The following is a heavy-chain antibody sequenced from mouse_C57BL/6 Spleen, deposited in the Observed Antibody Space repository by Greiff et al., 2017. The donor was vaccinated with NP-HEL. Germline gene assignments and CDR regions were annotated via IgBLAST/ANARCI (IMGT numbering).Heavy chain of an antibody. CDR3: ARSSYYSGSSYFDC. CDR2: IRNKANGYTT. V-gene: IGHV7-3*01. Sequence: EVKLVESGGGLVQPGGSLSLSCAASGFTFTDYYMSWVRQPPGKALEWLGFIRNKANGYTTEYSASVKGRFTISRDNSQSILYLQMNALRAEDSATYYCARSSYYSGSSYFDCWGQGTTLTVSS. CDR1: GFTFTDYY. D-gene: IGHD1-1*01. J-gene: IGHJ2*01.